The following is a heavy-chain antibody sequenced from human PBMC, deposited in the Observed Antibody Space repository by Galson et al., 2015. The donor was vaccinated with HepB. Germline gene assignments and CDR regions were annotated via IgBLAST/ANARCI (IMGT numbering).Heavy chain of an antibody. J-gene: IGHJ4*02. CDR2: INPNRGAT. CDR1: GYIFTDYY. D-gene: IGHD1/OR15-1a*01. CDR3: ARTDRSHAFFDY. V-gene: IGHV1-2*06. Sequence: SVKVSCKASGYIFTDYYMHWVRQAPGQELEWMGRINPNRGATTYARKFQGRVTMTRDTSIRTAYMELSRLRSDDTAVYYCARTDRSHAFFDYWGQGTLLTVSS.